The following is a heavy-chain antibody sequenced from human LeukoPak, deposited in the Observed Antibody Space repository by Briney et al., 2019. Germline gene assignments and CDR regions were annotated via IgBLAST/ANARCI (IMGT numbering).Heavy chain of an antibody. CDR3: AGTPGDSSFWRGITRQYYHMDV. D-gene: IGHD3-3*01. CDR2: INQNGSEK. J-gene: IGHJ6*03. CDR1: GFTFSDYW. V-gene: IGHV3-7*01. Sequence: PGGSLRLSCAASGFTFSDYWMTWVRQAPGKGLEWVANINQNGSEKYYVDSVKGRFTISRDNAKSSLFLQMNSLRAEDAAVYYCAGTPGDSSFWRGITRQYYHMDVWGKGTTVTVPS.